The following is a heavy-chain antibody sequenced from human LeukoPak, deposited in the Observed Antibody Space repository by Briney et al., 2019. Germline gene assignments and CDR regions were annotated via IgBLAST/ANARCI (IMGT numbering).Heavy chain of an antibody. D-gene: IGHD3-10*01. V-gene: IGHV3-23*01. CDR1: GFTFSSYA. Sequence: GGSLRLSCAASGFTFSSYAMIWVRQAPGKGLEGVSAISGSGSTHYGDSVKGRFTISRDNSKNTLYLQMNSLRAEDTAVYYCARDRYYYGSGSYYKLMYYFDYWGQGTLVTVSS. J-gene: IGHJ4*02. CDR3: ARDRYYYGSGSYYKLMYYFDY. CDR2: ISGSGST.